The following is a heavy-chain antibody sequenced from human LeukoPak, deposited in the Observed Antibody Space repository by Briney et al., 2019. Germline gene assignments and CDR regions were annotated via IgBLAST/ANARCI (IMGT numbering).Heavy chain of an antibody. CDR2: ISYDGSNK. Sequence: GRSLRLSCVASGFTFSSYGMHWVRQAPGKGLEWVAVISYDGSNKYYADSVKGRFTISRDNSKNTLYLQMNSLRAEDTAVYYCAKDAGYGDYGPYDAFDIWGQGTMVTVSS. D-gene: IGHD4-17*01. J-gene: IGHJ3*02. CDR1: GFTFSSYG. CDR3: AKDAGYGDYGPYDAFDI. V-gene: IGHV3-30*18.